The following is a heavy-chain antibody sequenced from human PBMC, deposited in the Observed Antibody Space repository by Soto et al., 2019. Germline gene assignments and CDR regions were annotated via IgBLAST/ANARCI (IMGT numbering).Heavy chain of an antibody. CDR1: GYTFTSYG. CDR3: ASEGSRPYSYSGMDV. V-gene: IGHV1-18*01. J-gene: IGHJ6*02. D-gene: IGHD1-26*01. CDR2: ISAYNGNT. Sequence: QVQLVQSGAEVKKPGASVKVSCKASGYTFTSYGFSWVRQAPGQGLEWMGWISAYNGNTNYAQKLQGRVTMTKDTAXCTAYMEPRSLRSDDTAVYYCASEGSRPYSYSGMDVWGQGTTVTVSS.